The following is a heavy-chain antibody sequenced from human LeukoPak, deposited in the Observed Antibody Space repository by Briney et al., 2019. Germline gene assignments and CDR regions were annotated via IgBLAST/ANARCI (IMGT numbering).Heavy chain of an antibody. CDR2: IDSSGSMI. V-gene: IGHV3-48*03. J-gene: IGHJ4*02. CDR1: GFTFSSYE. D-gene: IGHD3-9*01. CDR3: ARVRRDILTGYFH. Sequence: GGSLRLSCSGSGFTFSSYEMNWVRQAPGKGLEWISFIDSSGSMIYYADSVKGRFTISRDNAKNSLYLQMNSLRAEDTAVYYCARVRRDILTGYFHWGQGTLVTVSS.